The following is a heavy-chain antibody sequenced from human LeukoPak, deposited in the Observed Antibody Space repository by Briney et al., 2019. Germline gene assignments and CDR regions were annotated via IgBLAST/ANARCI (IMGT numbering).Heavy chain of an antibody. CDR1: GYTFTGYY. CDR3: ARGSSSWKYAFDI. Sequence: ASVKVSCKASGYTFTGYYMHWVRQAPGQGLEWMGGIIPIFGTANYAQKFQGRVTITADKSTSTAYMELSSLRSEDTAVYYCARGSSSWKYAFDIWGQGTMVTVSS. D-gene: IGHD6-13*01. J-gene: IGHJ3*02. V-gene: IGHV1-69*06. CDR2: IIPIFGTA.